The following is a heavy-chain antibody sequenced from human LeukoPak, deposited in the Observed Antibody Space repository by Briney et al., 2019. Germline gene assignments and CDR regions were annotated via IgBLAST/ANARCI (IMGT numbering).Heavy chain of an antibody. V-gene: IGHV3-48*03. J-gene: IGHJ4*02. CDR2: ISSSGSTI. CDR1: GFTFSSYE. Sequence: GGSLRLSCAASGFTFSSYEMNWVRQAPGKGLEWVSYISSSGSTIYYADSVKGRFTISRDNAKNSLYLQVNSLRAEDTAVYYCARRPYYYDSLDYWGQGTLVTVSS. D-gene: IGHD3-22*01. CDR3: ARRPYYYDSLDY.